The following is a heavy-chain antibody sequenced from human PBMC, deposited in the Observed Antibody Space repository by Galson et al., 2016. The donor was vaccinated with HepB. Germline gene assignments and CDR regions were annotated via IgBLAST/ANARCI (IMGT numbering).Heavy chain of an antibody. CDR2: IDWNDNK. V-gene: IGHV2-70*04. J-gene: IGHJ6*02. CDR1: GFSLSTSGMR. CDR3: ARIAAAGPYYFGMDV. Sequence: PALVTPTQTLTLTCTFSGFSLSTSGMRMNWVRQPPGKALEWLARIDWNDNKFYNASLKTRLTISKDTSKNRVVLTMTNMDPVDTATYYCARIAAAGPYYFGMDVWGQGTTVTVS. D-gene: IGHD6-13*01.